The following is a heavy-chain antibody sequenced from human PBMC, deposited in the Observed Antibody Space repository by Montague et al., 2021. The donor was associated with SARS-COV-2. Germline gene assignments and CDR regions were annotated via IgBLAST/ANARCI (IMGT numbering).Heavy chain of an antibody. V-gene: IGHV4-59*08. CDR1: GGSISGYY. CDR2: IFYNGDT. J-gene: IGHJ5*02. D-gene: IGHD6-13*01. CDR3: ARHRQHHNL. Sequence: SETLSLTCTVSGGSISGYYWTWIRQPPGKGLEWIGYIFYNGDTNYNPSLKSRVSISVDTSKNQFSLKLIAVTAADTAVYFCARHRQHHNLWGQGAMVTVSS.